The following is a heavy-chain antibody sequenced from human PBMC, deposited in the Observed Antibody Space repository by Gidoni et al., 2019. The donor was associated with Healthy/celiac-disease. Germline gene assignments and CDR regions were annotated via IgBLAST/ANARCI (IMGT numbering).Heavy chain of an antibody. D-gene: IGHD3-22*01. CDR2: ISGSGGST. CDR1: GFTFSSYA. V-gene: IGHV3-23*01. J-gene: IGHJ4*02. Sequence: EVQLLESGGGLVQPGGSLRLSCAASGFTFSSYAMSWVRQAPGQGLGWVSAISGSGGSTYYADSVKGRFTISRDNSKNTLYLQMNSLRAEDTAVYYCAKVAGYYDSSGVYYFDYWGQGTLVTVSS. CDR3: AKVAGYYDSSGVYYFDY.